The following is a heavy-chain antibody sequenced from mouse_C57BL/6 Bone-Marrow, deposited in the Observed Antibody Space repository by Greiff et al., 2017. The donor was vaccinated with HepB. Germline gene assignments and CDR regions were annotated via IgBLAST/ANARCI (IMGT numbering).Heavy chain of an antibody. Sequence: EVQLVESGGGLVQPGGSLKLSCAASGFTFSDYGMAWVRQAPRKGPEWVAFISNLAYSIYYADTVTGRFTISRENAKNTLYLEMSSLRSEDTAMYYCAREGYSNYGAWFAYWGQGTLVTVSA. CDR2: ISNLAYSI. D-gene: IGHD2-5*01. J-gene: IGHJ3*01. CDR3: AREGYSNYGAWFAY. V-gene: IGHV5-15*01. CDR1: GFTFSDYG.